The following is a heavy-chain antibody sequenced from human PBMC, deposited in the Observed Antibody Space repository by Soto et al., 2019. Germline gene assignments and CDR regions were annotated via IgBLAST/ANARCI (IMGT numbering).Heavy chain of an antibody. V-gene: IGHV4-31*03. D-gene: IGHD3-22*01. CDR1: GGSISSGGYY. CDR3: ARDKAMNYYDSSGYPCYYYYGMDV. Sequence: SETLSLTCTVSGGSISSGGYYWSWIRQHPGKGLEWIGYIYYSGSTYYNPSLKSRVTISVDTSKNQFSLKLSSVTAADTAVYYCARDKAMNYYDSSGYPCYYYYGMDVWGQGTTVTVSS. CDR2: IYYSGST. J-gene: IGHJ6*02.